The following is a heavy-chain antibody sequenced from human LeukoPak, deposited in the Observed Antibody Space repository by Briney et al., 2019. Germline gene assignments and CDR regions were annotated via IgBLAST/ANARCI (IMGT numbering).Heavy chain of an antibody. CDR2: ISGGVGST. J-gene: IGHJ4*02. CDR3: AKGGKWDVTPFDY. D-gene: IGHD1-26*01. V-gene: IGHV3-23*01. CDR1: GFTFNSYA. Sequence: GGSLRLSCVTSGFTFNSYAMSWVRQAPGKGLEWVSSISGGVGSTYYADSVKGRFTISRDTSKNTLFLQMNSLRAEDTAVYYCAKGGKWDVTPFDYWGQGTLVTVSS.